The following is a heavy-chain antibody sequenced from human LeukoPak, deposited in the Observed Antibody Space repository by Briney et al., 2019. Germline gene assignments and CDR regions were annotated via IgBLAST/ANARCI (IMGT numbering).Heavy chain of an antibody. CDR3: ARVGIAAAGRVDI. CDR2: IYYSGST. Sequence: SETLSLTCTVSGGSISSSSYYWGWIRQPPGKGLEWIGSIYYSGSTYYNPSLKSRVTISVDTSKNQFSLKLSSVTAADTAVYYCARVGIAAAGRVDIWGQGTMVTVSS. D-gene: IGHD6-13*01. CDR1: GGSISSSSYY. J-gene: IGHJ3*02. V-gene: IGHV4-39*07.